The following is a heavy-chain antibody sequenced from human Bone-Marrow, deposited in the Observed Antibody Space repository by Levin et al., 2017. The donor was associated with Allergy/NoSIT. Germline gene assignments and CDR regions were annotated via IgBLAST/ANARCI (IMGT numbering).Heavy chain of an antibody. CDR2: ISGNSRVI. CDR1: GFTFSNYA. CDR3: VSYRDGPYIPIAY. Sequence: GGPLRLSCVVSGFTFSNYAMSWIRQTPDKGLEWISIISGNSRVIYYADSVRGRFTISRDNSKNTLYLQMSSLRVEDTALYYCVSYRDGPYIPIAYWGQGTLVTVSS. J-gene: IGHJ4*02. V-gene: IGHV3-23*01. D-gene: IGHD2-21*01.